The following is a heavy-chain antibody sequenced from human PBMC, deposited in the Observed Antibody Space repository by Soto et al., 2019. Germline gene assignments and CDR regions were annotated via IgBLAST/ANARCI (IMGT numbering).Heavy chain of an antibody. Sequence: PSETLSLTCAVYGGSFSGYYWSWIRQPPGKGLEWIGEINHSGSTNYNPSLKSRVTISVDTSKNQFSLKLNSVTAADKAVYYCARAPLRTTNPQNVEEYFDYWGQGTLDPVPS. CDR1: GGSFSGYY. D-gene: IGHD1-1*01. CDR2: INHSGST. CDR3: ARAPLRTTNPQNVEEYFDY. J-gene: IGHJ4*02. V-gene: IGHV4-34*01.